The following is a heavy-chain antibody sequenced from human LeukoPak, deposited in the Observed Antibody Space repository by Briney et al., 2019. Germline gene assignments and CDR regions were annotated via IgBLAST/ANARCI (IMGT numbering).Heavy chain of an antibody. V-gene: IGHV4-34*01. J-gene: IGHJ5*02. CDR3: ARGIQYSSGWYGARNWFDP. CDR1: GGSFSGYY. Sequence: SETLSLTCAVYGGSFSGYYWSWIRQPPGKGLEWIGEINHSGSTNYNPSLKSRVTISVDTSKKQFSLKLSSVTAADTAVYYCARGIQYSSGWYGARNWFDPWGQGTLVTVSS. CDR2: INHSGST. D-gene: IGHD6-19*01.